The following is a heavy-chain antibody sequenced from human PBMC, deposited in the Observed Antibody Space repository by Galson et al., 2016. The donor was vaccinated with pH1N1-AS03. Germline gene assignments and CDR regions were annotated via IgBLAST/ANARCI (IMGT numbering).Heavy chain of an antibody. CDR1: GFTFSIYW. CDR2: IKEDGSAK. D-gene: IGHD5-12*01. CDR3: ARDAPGYGGYVE. Sequence: SLRLSCAASGFTFSIYWMSWVRQAPGKGLEWVANIKEDGSAKYYVDSVKGRFTISRDNAKNSLYLQIDSLRGEDTAVYYCARDAPGYGGYVEWGQGTLVTVSS. V-gene: IGHV3-7*01. J-gene: IGHJ4*02.